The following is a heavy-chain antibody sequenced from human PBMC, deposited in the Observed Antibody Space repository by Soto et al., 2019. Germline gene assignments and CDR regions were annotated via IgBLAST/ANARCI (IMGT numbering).Heavy chain of an antibody. D-gene: IGHD4-17*01. Sequence: EVQLLESGGGLVQPGGSLRLSCAASGFTFSSYAMSWVRQAPGKGLEWVSAISGSGGSTYYADCVKGRFTISRDNSKNTQYQQMNSLRAEDTAVYYFAKFSDCGDYSNWFDPWGQGTLVTVTS. CDR2: ISGSGGST. CDR1: GFTFSSYA. V-gene: IGHV3-23*01. J-gene: IGHJ5*02. CDR3: AKFSDCGDYSNWFDP.